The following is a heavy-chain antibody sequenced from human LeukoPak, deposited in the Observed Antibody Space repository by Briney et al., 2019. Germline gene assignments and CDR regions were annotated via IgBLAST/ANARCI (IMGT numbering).Heavy chain of an antibody. V-gene: IGHV4-39*07. CDR2: IYYSGST. Sequence: SETLSLTCTVSGGSISSSSYYWGWIRQPPGKGLEWIGSIYYSGSTYYNPSLKSRVTISVDTSKNQFSLKLSSVTAADTAVYYCARDGSGVKEYSYGRTGYFDYWGQGTLVTVSS. CDR1: GGSISSSSYY. CDR3: ARDGSGVKEYSYGRTGYFDY. D-gene: IGHD5-18*01. J-gene: IGHJ4*02.